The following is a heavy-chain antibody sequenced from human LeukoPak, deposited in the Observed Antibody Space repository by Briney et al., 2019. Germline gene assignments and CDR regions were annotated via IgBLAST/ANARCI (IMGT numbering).Heavy chain of an antibody. Sequence: SETLSLTCAVYGGSFSGYYWSWIRQPPGKGLEWIGEINHSGSTNYNPSLKSRVTMSVDTSKNQFSLKLSSVTAADTAVYYCARSGTMVRGVIMRWGQGTLVTVSS. CDR2: INHSGST. D-gene: IGHD3-10*01. CDR3: ARSGTMVRGVIMR. CDR1: GGSFSGYY. V-gene: IGHV4-34*01. J-gene: IGHJ4*02.